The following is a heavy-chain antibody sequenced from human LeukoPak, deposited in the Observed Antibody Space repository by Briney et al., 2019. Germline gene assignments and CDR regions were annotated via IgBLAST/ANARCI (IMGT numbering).Heavy chain of an antibody. CDR3: ARTLGIGWFDP. CDR2: ISYDGSNK. CDR1: GFTFSSYA. V-gene: IGHV3-30*04. Sequence: GGSLRLSCAASGFTFSSYAMHWVRQAPGKGLEWVAVISYDGSNKYYADSVKGRFTISRDNSKNTLYLQMNSLRAEDTAVYYCARTLGIGWFDPWGQGTLVTVSS. J-gene: IGHJ5*02.